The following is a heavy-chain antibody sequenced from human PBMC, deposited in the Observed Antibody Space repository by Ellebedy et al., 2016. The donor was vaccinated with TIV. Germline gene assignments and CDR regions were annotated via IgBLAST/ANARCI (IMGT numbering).Heavy chain of an antibody. CDR1: GGTFSSYA. CDR3: ARFHNYYDSSGYYYTDY. J-gene: IGHJ4*02. V-gene: IGHV1-69*13. Sequence: SVKVSCXASGGTFSSYAISWVRQAPGQGLEWMGGIIPIFGTANYAQKFQGRVTITADESTSTAYMELSSLRSEDTAVYYCARFHNYYDSSGYYYTDYWGQGTLVTVSS. CDR2: IIPIFGTA. D-gene: IGHD3-22*01.